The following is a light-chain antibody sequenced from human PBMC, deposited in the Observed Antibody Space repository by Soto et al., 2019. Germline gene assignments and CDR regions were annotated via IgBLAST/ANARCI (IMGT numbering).Light chain of an antibody. Sequence: QSALTQPASVSGSPGQSITISCTGTSSDVGAYNYVSWCQQHPGKAPKLIIYDVNNRPSGVSNRFSGSKSGNTASLTISGLQADDEAYYYCTSYTTSSTVVFGGGTKLTVL. CDR2: DVN. J-gene: IGLJ3*02. V-gene: IGLV2-14*01. CDR3: TSYTTSSTVV. CDR1: SSDVGAYNY.